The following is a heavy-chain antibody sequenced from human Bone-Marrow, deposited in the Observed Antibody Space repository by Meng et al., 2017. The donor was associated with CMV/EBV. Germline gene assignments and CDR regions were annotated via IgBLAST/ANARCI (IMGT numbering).Heavy chain of an antibody. CDR1: GFTFSSYS. D-gene: IGHD3-3*01. Sequence: GGSLRLSCAASGFTFSSYSMNWVRQAPGKGLEWVSYISSSSSTIYFADSVKGRFTISRDNAKNSLYLQMNSLRAEDTAVYYCAREITIFGVVIMRYDAFDIWGQGTMVTVSS. CDR3: AREITIFGVVIMRYDAFDI. J-gene: IGHJ3*02. V-gene: IGHV3-48*04. CDR2: ISSSSSTI.